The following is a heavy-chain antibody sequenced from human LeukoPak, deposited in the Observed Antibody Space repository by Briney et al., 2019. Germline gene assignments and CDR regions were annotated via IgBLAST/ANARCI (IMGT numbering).Heavy chain of an antibody. CDR1: GVSISTYY. CDR3: ARFPSSSWPFDY. D-gene: IGHD6-13*01. Sequence: PSETLSLTGTVSGVSISTYYWSWIRQPPGKGLEWIGYVYYSGSTNYSPSLTSRVTISVDTSKNQFSLKLNSVTAADTAVYYCARFPSSSWPFDYWGQGTLVTVSS. CDR2: VYYSGST. J-gene: IGHJ4*02. V-gene: IGHV4-59*08.